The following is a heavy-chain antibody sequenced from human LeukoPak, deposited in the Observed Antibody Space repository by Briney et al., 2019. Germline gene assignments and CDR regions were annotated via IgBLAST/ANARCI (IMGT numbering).Heavy chain of an antibody. CDR1: GFTFDDYT. CDR3: AKDMRGGYSYGTFDY. Sequence: GGSLRLSCAASGFTFDDYTMHWVRQAPGKGLDWVSLISWDGGSTYYADSVKGRFTISRDNSKNSLSLQMNSLRTEDTALYYCAKDMRGGYSYGTFDYWGQGTLVTVSS. V-gene: IGHV3-43*01. D-gene: IGHD5-18*01. J-gene: IGHJ4*02. CDR2: ISWDGGST.